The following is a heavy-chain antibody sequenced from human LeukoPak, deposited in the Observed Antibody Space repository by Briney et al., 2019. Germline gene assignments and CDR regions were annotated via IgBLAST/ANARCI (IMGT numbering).Heavy chain of an antibody. CDR2: IWYDGSNK. J-gene: IGHJ4*02. Sequence: GGSLRLSCAASGFIFSSYGMHWVRQAPGKGLEWVAVIWYDGSNKYYADSVKGRFTISRDNSKNILYLQVDSLGAEDTAVYYCARGYCSGGSCAIFDYWGQGTLVTVSS. CDR1: GFIFSSYG. V-gene: IGHV3-33*01. CDR3: ARGYCSGGSCAIFDY. D-gene: IGHD2-15*01.